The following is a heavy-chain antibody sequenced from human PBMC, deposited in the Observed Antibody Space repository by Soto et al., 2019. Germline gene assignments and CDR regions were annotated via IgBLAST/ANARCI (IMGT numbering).Heavy chain of an antibody. D-gene: IGHD3-10*01. CDR3: ASSYGSGYRAFDY. J-gene: IGHJ4*02. Sequence: SVKVCCKASGDTFNFYSINWVRQAPGLGLEWMGRVNPIVSMSNYAQKFQGRVTMTADKSTSTAYMELSSLRSEDTAIYYCASSYGSGYRAFDYWGQGALVTVSS. V-gene: IGHV1-69*02. CDR1: GDTFNFYS. CDR2: VNPIVSMS.